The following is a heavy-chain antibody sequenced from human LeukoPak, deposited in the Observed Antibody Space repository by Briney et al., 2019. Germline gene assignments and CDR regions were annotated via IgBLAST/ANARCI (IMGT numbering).Heavy chain of an antibody. J-gene: IGHJ5*02. CDR2: IYPGDSDT. V-gene: IGHV5-51*01. CDR1: GYSFATYW. D-gene: IGHD2-2*02. Sequence: GESLKISCKGSGYSFATYWIGWVRQMPGKGLEWMGIIYPGDSDTRYSPSFQGQVTFSADKSISTAYLQWSSLKASDTAMYYCARLIDCSTTSCYTGGWFDPWGQGTLVTVSS. CDR3: ARLIDCSTTSCYTGGWFDP.